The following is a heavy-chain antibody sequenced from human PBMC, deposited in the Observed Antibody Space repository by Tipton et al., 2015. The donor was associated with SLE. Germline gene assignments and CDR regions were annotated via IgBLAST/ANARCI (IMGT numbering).Heavy chain of an antibody. CDR1: GYSISSGYY. CDR2: IYQSGST. Sequence: GLVKPSETLSLTCSVSGYSISSGYYWAWIRQPPGKGLEWIGSIYQSGSTFYSSSLKSRVTISVDTSRNQFSLSLTSVTAADTAVYYCAAQSGNVPFDYWGQGTLVFVSS. J-gene: IGHJ4*02. V-gene: IGHV4-38-2*02. CDR3: AAQSGNVPFDY. D-gene: IGHD2-2*01.